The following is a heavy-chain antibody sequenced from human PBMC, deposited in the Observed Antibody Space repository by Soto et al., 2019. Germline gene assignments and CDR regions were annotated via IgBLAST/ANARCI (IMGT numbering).Heavy chain of an antibody. CDR3: AAASCHDSGSPPFHY. J-gene: IGHJ4*02. Sequence: QVQLQESGPGLVKPSQTLSLTCTVSGGSISSDGYYWSWIRQHPGKGLEWIGYIYYSGSTKYNPSLKTRVTIPVDTSKNQLPLKLSSVTAADTAVYYCAAASCHDSGSPPFHYWGQGTLVTVSS. CDR1: GGSISSDGYY. V-gene: IGHV4-31*03. D-gene: IGHD3-10*01. CDR2: IYYSGST.